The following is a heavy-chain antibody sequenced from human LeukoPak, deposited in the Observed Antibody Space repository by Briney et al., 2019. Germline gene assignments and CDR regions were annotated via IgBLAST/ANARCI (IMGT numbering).Heavy chain of an antibody. CDR3: ARSGVQWQWLLTYDAFDI. V-gene: IGHV3-30-3*01. D-gene: IGHD6-19*01. Sequence: GGSLRLSCVASGFPFSSYWMTWVRQAPGKGLEWVALISYDKSNKYYADSVKGRFTISRDNSKNTLFVQMNSLRTEDTAVYYCARSGVQWQWLLTYDAFDIWGQGTMVTVSS. CDR2: ISYDKSNK. J-gene: IGHJ3*02. CDR1: GFPFSSYW.